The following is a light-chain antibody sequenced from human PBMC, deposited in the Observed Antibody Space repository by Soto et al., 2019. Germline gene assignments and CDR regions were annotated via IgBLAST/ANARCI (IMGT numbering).Light chain of an antibody. CDR3: QRRSKWAPT. Sequence: VLTKSPEPRAVNPVERATLSCRASQSVSSYLAWYQQKPGQAPRLLIYDASNRATGIPARFSGSGSGTDFTLTISSRDSEDFAVHYCQRRSKWAPTFAQGTRLEIK. CDR1: QSVSSY. V-gene: IGKV3-11*01. J-gene: IGKJ5*01. CDR2: DAS.